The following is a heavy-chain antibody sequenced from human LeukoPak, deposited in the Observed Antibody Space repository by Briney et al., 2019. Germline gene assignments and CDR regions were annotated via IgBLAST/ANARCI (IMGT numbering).Heavy chain of an antibody. J-gene: IGHJ4*02. Sequence: PSETLSLTCTVSGGSISSSSHYWGWIRQPPGKGLEWIGSIYHSGSTYYNPSLKSRVTISVDTSKNQFSLKLSSVTAADTAVYYCARSPGGMVRGVIPDYWGQGTLVTVSS. V-gene: IGHV4-39*07. CDR2: IYHSGST. D-gene: IGHD3-10*01. CDR1: GGSISSSSHY. CDR3: ARSPGGMVRGVIPDY.